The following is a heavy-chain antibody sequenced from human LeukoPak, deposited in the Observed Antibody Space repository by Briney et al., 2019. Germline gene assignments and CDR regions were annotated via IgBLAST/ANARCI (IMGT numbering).Heavy chain of an antibody. CDR2: IYSAGGT. Sequence: GGSLRLSCAASGFTVSSNYMTWVRQAPGKGLEWVSLIYSAGGTYYTDSVKGRFTISRHSPKNTLYLQMNSLRGEDTAVYYCARFLGRITISGVVPYGMDVWGQGTTVTVSS. V-gene: IGHV3-53*04. CDR1: GFTVSSNY. J-gene: IGHJ6*02. D-gene: IGHD3-3*01. CDR3: ARFLGRITISGVVPYGMDV.